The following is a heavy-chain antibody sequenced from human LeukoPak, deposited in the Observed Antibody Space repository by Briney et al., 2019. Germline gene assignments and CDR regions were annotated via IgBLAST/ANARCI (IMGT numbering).Heavy chain of an antibody. CDR3: ARVRIQLWYFDL. CDR1: GGSISSYY. J-gene: IGHJ2*01. Sequence: SETLSLTCTVSGGSISSYYWSWIRQPPGKGLEWIGRIYTSGSTNYNPSLKSRVTMSVDTSKNQFSLKLSSVTAADTAVYYCARVRIQLWYFDLWGRGTLVTVSS. V-gene: IGHV4-4*07. CDR2: IYTSGST. D-gene: IGHD5-18*01.